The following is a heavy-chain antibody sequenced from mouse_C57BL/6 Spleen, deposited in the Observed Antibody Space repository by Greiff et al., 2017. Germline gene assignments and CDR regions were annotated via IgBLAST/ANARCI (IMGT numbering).Heavy chain of an antibody. J-gene: IGHJ3*01. V-gene: IGHV1-81*01. CDR1: GYTFTSYG. D-gene: IGHD2-3*01. CDR2: IYPRSGNT. CDR3: ARSSYDGYSFAY. Sequence: QVQLQQSGAELARPGASVKLSCKASGYTFTSYGISWVKQRTGQGLEWIGEIYPRSGNTYYNEKFKGKATLTADKSSSTAYMEPRSLTSEDSAVYFCARSSYDGYSFAYWGQGTLVTVSA.